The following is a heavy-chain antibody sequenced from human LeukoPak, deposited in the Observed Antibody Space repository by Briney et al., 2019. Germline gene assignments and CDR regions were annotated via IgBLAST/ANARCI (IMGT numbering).Heavy chain of an antibody. CDR3: AWGRGSPYYFDC. CDR1: GFTFSNYA. V-gene: IGHV3-23*01. J-gene: IGHJ4*02. Sequence: GESLRLSCAASGFTFSNYAMTWVRQAPGKGLEWVSSISTSGDSTAYAASVKGRFTISRDNSKNTLCLQLNSLRAEDTAVYYCAWGRGSPYYFDCWGQGTLVTVSS. D-gene: IGHD1-26*01. CDR2: ISTSGDST.